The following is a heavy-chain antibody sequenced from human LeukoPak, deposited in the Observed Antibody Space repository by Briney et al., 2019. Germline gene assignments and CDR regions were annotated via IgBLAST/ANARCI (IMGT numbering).Heavy chain of an antibody. Sequence: GRSLRLSRTASGFTFGDYAMSWVRQAPGKGLEWVGFIRSKAYGGTTEYAASVKGRSTISRDDSKSIAYLQMNSLKTEDTAVYYCTSCSSISCYTFDFDYWGQGTLVTVSS. D-gene: IGHD2-2*02. V-gene: IGHV3-49*04. CDR1: GFTFGDYA. CDR2: IRSKAYGGTT. J-gene: IGHJ4*02. CDR3: TSCSSISCYTFDFDY.